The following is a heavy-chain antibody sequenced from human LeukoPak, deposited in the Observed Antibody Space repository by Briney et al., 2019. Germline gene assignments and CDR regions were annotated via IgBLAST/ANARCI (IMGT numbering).Heavy chain of an antibody. J-gene: IGHJ4*02. D-gene: IGHD4-11*01. Sequence: GRSLRLSCAASGFTFRSHGMHWVRQAPGKGLEWVSALSGSGDKTFYADSVKGRFTISRDNSKNTLYLQMNSLRAEDTAVYYCGKDLNYGLDYWGQGTLVTVSS. CDR3: GKDLNYGLDY. V-gene: IGHV3-23*01. CDR2: LSGSGDKT. CDR1: GFTFRSHG.